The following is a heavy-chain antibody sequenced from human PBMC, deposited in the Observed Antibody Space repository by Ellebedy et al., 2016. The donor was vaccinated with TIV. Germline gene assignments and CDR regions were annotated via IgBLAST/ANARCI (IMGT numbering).Heavy chain of an antibody. V-gene: IGHV4-34*01. D-gene: IGHD3-10*01. Sequence: GSLRLXXAVYGGSFSDYFWTWVRQSPGKGLEWIGEINHSGSTTYNPSLKSRVTILVDTSKNQFSLNLRSVTAADTAVYYCARGTRGVVDYWGQGTLVTASS. CDR1: GGSFSDYF. CDR3: ARGTRGVVDY. J-gene: IGHJ4*02. CDR2: INHSGST.